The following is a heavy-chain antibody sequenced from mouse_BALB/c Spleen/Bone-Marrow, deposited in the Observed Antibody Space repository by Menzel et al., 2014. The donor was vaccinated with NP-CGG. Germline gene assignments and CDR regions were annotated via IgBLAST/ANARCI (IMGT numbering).Heavy chain of an antibody. CDR2: IYPGEGDT. CDR3: AREPSNWGYY. V-gene: IGHV1-87*01. Sequence: VQLVESGAELATPGATVKLSCKTSGYSFTTYWMQWVKQRPGQGLEWIGAIYPGEGDTRNTQKFNGKATLTADKAFSTAYIQLSNLTSEDSAVYYCAREPSNWGYYWGQGTTLTGSS. J-gene: IGHJ2*01. CDR1: GYSFTTYW.